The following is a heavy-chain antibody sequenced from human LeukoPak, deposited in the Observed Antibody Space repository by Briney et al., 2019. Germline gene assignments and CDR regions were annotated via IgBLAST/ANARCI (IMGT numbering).Heavy chain of an antibody. D-gene: IGHD5-12*01. CDR3: AKEDRWLRRLYYFDY. Sequence: GGSLRLSCAASGFTFSSYGMHWVRQAPGKGLEWVAFIRYDGSNKYYADSVKGRFTISRDNSKNTLYLQMNSLRAEDTAVYYCAKEDRWLRRLYYFDYWGQGTLVTVSS. J-gene: IGHJ4*02. CDR1: GFTFSSYG. CDR2: IRYDGSNK. V-gene: IGHV3-30*02.